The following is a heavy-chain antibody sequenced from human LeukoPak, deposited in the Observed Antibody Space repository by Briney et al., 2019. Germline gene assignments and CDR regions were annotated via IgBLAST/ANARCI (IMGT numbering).Heavy chain of an antibody. Sequence: PGGSLRLSCAASGFTFNDYYMSWIRQAPGKGLEWVAYISSSSSTIDYADSVKGRFTISRDNAKNSLYLQVNSLRAEDTAVYYCARERAAVVPASMGYYYYYMDVWGKGTTVTVSS. CDR3: ARERAAVVPASMGYYYYYMDV. J-gene: IGHJ6*03. D-gene: IGHD2-2*01. V-gene: IGHV3-11*01. CDR2: ISSSSSTI. CDR1: GFTFNDYY.